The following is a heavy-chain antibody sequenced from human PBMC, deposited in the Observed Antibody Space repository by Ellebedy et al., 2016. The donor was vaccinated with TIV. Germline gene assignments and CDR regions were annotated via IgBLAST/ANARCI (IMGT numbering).Heavy chain of an antibody. CDR2: ISDSGTT. CDR1: GDSITTYY. V-gene: IGHV4-59*01. CDR3: TRLYSFWSGYPNFDY. Sequence: GSLRLSXTVSGDSITTYYWTWIRQPPGKALEWIGYISDSGTTIYNPSLKSRLTISVDTSKNHFSLKLTSVTAADTAVYYCTRLYSFWSGYPNFDYWGQGTLVTVSS. D-gene: IGHD3-3*01. J-gene: IGHJ4*02.